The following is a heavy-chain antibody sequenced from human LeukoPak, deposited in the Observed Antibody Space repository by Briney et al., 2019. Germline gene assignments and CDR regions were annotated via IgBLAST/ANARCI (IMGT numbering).Heavy chain of an antibody. Sequence: GGSLRLSCAASGFTFSSYSMNWVRQAPGKGLEWVSYISSSSSTIYYADSVKGRFTISRDNAKNSLYPQMNSLRAEDTAVYYCARLDILTGYYPDYWGQGTLVAVSS. CDR1: GFTFSSYS. CDR2: ISSSSSTI. V-gene: IGHV3-48*01. J-gene: IGHJ4*02. D-gene: IGHD3-9*01. CDR3: ARLDILTGYYPDY.